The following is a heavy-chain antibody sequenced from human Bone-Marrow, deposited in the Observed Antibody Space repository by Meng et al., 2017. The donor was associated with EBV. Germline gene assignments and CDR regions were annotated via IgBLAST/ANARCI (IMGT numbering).Heavy chain of an antibody. CDR2: IIPSYGTT. Sequence: QVEVLQSGAEVKKPGSSVKVSCKVSGDTFGYYTISWVRQAPGQGPEWMGGIIPSYGTTSYAQKFQGRVTISADESTTTAYMELRSLTLDDTAVYYCARESPDRSTDPWGQGTLVTVSS. CDR3: ARESPDRSTDP. V-gene: IGHV1-69*01. J-gene: IGHJ5*02. CDR1: GDTFGYYT.